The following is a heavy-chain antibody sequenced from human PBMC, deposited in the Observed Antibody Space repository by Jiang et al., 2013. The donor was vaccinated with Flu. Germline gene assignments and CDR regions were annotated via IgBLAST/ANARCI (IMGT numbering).Heavy chain of an antibody. CDR2: TYYRSKWYN. CDR1: GDSVSSNSAA. J-gene: IGHJ6*02. D-gene: IGHD3-22*01. Sequence: QTLSLTCAISGDSVSSNSAAWNWIRQSPSRGLEWLGRTYYRSKWYNDYAVSVKSRITINPDTSKNQFSLQLNSVTPEDTAVYYCARGTHYYYDSSGYPYYYYGMDVWGQGTTVTVSS. CDR3: ARGTHYYYDSSGYPYYYYGMDV. V-gene: IGHV6-1*01.